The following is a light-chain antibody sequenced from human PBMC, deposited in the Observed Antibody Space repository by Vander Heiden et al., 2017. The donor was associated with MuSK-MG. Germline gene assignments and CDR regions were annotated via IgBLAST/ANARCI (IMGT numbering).Light chain of an antibody. J-gene: IGLJ2*01. CDR3: SSYTSRNSVV. CDR1: SSDVGGYKY. V-gene: IGLV2-14*01. Sequence: QSALTQPASVSGSPGQSIIISCTGTSSDVGGYKYVSWYQQHPGNPPKLIIYEVSNRPSGASNRFSGSKSVNTASLTISGRQAEDDADYYCSSYTSRNSVVFGGGTKLTVL. CDR2: EVS.